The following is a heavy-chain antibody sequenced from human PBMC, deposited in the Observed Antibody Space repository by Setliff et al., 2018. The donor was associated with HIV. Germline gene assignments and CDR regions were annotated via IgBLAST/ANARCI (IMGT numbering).Heavy chain of an antibody. J-gene: IGHJ6*03. V-gene: IGHV5-51*01. CDR3: ALLRGYYYGSGSYFLGYVDV. CDR2: IYPGDSDT. CDR1: GYRFASYW. D-gene: IGHD3-10*01. Sequence: PGESLKISCQGSGYRFASYWIGWVRQMPGKGLEWMGIIYPGDSDTKYSPSFQGQVTISADRSISTAYLQWSSLKASDTAIYYCALLRGYYYGSGSYFLGYVDVWGKGTTVTVSS.